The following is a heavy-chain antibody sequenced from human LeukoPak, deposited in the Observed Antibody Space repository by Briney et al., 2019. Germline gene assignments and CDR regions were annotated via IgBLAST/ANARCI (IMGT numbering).Heavy chain of an antibody. D-gene: IGHD3-3*01. Sequence: ASVKVSCKASGYTFTSYDINWVRQATGQGLEWMGWMNPNSGNTGYAQKFQGRVTMTRNTSISTAYMELSSLRSEDTAVYYCARGRNLKWHARYNWFDPWGQGTLVTVSS. CDR3: ARGRNLKWHARYNWFDP. V-gene: IGHV1-8*01. CDR1: GYTFTSYD. CDR2: MNPNSGNT. J-gene: IGHJ5*02.